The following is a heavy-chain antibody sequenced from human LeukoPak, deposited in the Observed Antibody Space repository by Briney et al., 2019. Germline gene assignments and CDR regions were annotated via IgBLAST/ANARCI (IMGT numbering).Heavy chain of an antibody. CDR2: IKQDGGEK. CDR1: GFTFSSYC. CDR3: ARGRRKIVVVPAATALDY. Sequence: GGSLRLSCAASGFTFSSYCMSWVRQAPGKGLEWVANIKQDGGEKYYVDSVKGRFTISRDNAKNSLYLQMNSLRAEDTAVYYCARGRRKIVVVPAATALDYWGQGTLVTVSS. J-gene: IGHJ4*02. D-gene: IGHD2-2*01. V-gene: IGHV3-7*03.